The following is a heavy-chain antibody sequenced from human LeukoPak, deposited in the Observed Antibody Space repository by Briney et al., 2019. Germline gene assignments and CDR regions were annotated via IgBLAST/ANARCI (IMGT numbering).Heavy chain of an antibody. CDR2: MNRDGSEK. CDR3: ARDEDLDTALIKRGFDY. Sequence: PGGSLRLSCAASGFTFSSYGMHWVRQAPGRGLECVANMNRDGSEKHYADSVKGRFTISRDNAKNTLYLQINSLRVEDTAVYYCARDEDLDTALIKRGFDYWGQGTLVTVSS. J-gene: IGHJ4*02. D-gene: IGHD5-18*01. CDR1: GFTFSSYG. V-gene: IGHV3-7*01.